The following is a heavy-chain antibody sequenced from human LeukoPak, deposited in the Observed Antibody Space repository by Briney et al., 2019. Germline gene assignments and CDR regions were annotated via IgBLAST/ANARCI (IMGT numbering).Heavy chain of an antibody. CDR3: AKHVLLWFGELLFSFDY. CDR2: ISGSGGST. D-gene: IGHD3-10*01. Sequence: GGSLRLSCAASGFTFSCDAMSGVRQARGKGLEWVSAISGSGGSTYYADSVKCRFTISRHNSKNTLYLQMNSLRAEDTAVYYCAKHVLLWFGELLFSFDYWGQGTLVTVSS. CDR1: GFTFSCDA. J-gene: IGHJ4*02. V-gene: IGHV3-23*01.